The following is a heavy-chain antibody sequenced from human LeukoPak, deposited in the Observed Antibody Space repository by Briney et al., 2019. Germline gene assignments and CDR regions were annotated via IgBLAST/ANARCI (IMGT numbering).Heavy chain of an antibody. CDR2: IYTSGST. CDR3: ARARAYGSGSYYNEFDY. V-gene: IGHV4-4*07. Sequence: SETLSLTCTVSGGSISSYYWSWIRQPAGKGLEWIGRIYTSGSTNYNPSLKSRVTMSVDTSKNQFSLKLSSVTAADTAVYYCARARAYGSGSYYNEFDYWGQGTLVTVSS. J-gene: IGHJ4*02. D-gene: IGHD3-10*01. CDR1: GGSISSYY.